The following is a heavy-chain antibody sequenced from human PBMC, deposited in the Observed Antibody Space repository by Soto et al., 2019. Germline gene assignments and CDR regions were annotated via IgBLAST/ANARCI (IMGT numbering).Heavy chain of an antibody. D-gene: IGHD1-26*01. Sequence: GASVKVSCQPSGSSFSDYFIQWVRQAPGQGLEWVAWINPKTAATNYAKKFQGRVSLTWDTSSTTAYMELTRLRPDDTAVYYCARIKWGLNYYNGMDVWGQGTTVTGSS. V-gene: IGHV1-2*02. J-gene: IGHJ6*02. CDR3: ARIKWGLNYYNGMDV. CDR2: INPKTAAT. CDR1: GSSFSDYF.